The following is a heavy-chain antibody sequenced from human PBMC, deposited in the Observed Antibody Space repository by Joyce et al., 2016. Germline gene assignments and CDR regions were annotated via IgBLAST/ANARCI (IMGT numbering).Heavy chain of an antibody. Sequence: EVQLVQSGPEVKKPGESLKISCEGSGYSFTKYWSGWVRQMPGKGLEWVEVIYPDDSDTRYSPSFQGQVTISADKSSNTAYLQWNSLRASDTAIYYCANTPVPGSTGWNYYFDLWGRGTLVTVSS. J-gene: IGHJ2*01. D-gene: IGHD1-7*01. CDR1: GYSFTKYW. CDR3: ANTPVPGSTGWNYYFDL. V-gene: IGHV5-51*01. CDR2: IYPDDSDT.